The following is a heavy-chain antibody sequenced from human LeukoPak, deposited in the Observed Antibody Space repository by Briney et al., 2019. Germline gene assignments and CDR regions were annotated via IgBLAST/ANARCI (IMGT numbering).Heavy chain of an antibody. V-gene: IGHV4-34*01. CDR1: GGSFSGYY. J-gene: IGHJ4*02. D-gene: IGHD6-6*01. CDR3: AGGRTSIAAHVRY. CDR2: INHSGST. Sequence: PSETLSLTCAVYGGSFSGYYWSWIRQPPEKGVEWIGEINHSGSTNYNPSLKSRVTISVDTSKNQFSLKLSSVTAADTAVYYCAGGRTSIAAHVRYWGQGTLVTVSS.